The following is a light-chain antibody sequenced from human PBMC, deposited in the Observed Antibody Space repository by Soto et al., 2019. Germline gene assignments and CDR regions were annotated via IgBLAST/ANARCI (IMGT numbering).Light chain of an antibody. CDR1: QSLRNNY. CDR3: QQFNNSPLT. J-gene: IGKJ4*01. V-gene: IGKV3-20*01. CDR2: SAS. Sequence: EIVLTQSPGTLSLSPGERASLSCRASQSLRNNYLAWYQQKPGQTPRLLIHSASSRATGIPDRFSGSGSGTDFTLTISRLEPEDFAVYYCQQFNNSPLTFGGGTKVEIK.